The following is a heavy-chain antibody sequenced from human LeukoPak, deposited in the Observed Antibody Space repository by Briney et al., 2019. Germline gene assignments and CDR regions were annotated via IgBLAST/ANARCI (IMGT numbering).Heavy chain of an antibody. D-gene: IGHD3-10*01. J-gene: IGHJ5*02. CDR1: GYTFTSYG. CDR3: ARDLGWFGELGTWFDP. V-gene: IGHV1-18*01. CDR2: ISAYNGNT. Sequence: ASVKVSCKASGYTFTSYGISWVRQAPGQGLEWMGWISAYNGNTNYAQKLQGRVTMTTDTSTSTAYMELRSLRSDDTAVYYCARDLGWFGELGTWFDPWGQGTLVTVFS.